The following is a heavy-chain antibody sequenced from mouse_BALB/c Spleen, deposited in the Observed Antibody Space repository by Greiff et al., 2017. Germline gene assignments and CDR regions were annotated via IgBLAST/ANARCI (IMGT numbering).Heavy chain of an antibody. D-gene: IGHD1-1*01. CDR1: GYSFTSYW. J-gene: IGHJ3*01. CDR3: AYYCGSSYGFAY. Sequence: VQLQQPGAELVRPVASVKLSCKASGYSFTSYWMNWVKQRPGQGLEWIGMIHPSDSETRLNQKFKDKATLTVDKSSSTAYMQLSSPTSEDSAVYYGAYYCGSSYGFAYWGQGTLVTVSA. CDR2: IHPSDSET. V-gene: IGHV1S82*01.